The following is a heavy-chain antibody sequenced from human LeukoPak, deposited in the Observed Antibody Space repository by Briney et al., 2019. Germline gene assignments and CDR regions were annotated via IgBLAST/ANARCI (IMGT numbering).Heavy chain of an antibody. Sequence: GASVKVSCKASGYTFTRYDISWVRQAPGQGLEWMGWISPYNGNTNYAQKLQGRVTMTKDTSTSTAYMELRSLRSDDTAVYYCARGAFIAVAGTGIDYWGQGTLVTVSS. CDR3: ARGAFIAVAGTGIDY. CDR2: ISPYNGNT. J-gene: IGHJ4*02. CDR1: GYTFTRYD. V-gene: IGHV1-18*01. D-gene: IGHD6-19*01.